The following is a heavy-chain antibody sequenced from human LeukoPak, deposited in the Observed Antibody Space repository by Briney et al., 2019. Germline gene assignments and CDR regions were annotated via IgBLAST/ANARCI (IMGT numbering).Heavy chain of an antibody. CDR2: IYSGGST. J-gene: IGHJ4*02. D-gene: IGHD3-9*01. CDR1: GFTVSSNY. Sequence: AGGSLRLSCAASGFTVSSNYMSWVRQAPAKGLEWVSVIYSGGSTYYADSVKGRFTISRDNSKNTLYLQMNSLRAEDTAVYYCATHLLVSGPYYFDYWGQGTLVTVSS. V-gene: IGHV3-53*01. CDR3: ATHLLVSGPYYFDY.